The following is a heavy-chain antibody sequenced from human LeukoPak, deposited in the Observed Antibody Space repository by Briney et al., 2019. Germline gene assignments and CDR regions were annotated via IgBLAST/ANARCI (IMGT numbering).Heavy chain of an antibody. J-gene: IGHJ6*03. CDR3: ASGLEMATISLGYYYYMDV. V-gene: IGHV1-69*05. CDR2: IIPIFGTA. CDR1: GGTFSSYA. Sequence: SVKVSCKASGGTFSSYAISWVRQAPGQGLEWMGGIIPIFGTANYAQKFQGRVTITTDESTSTAYMELSSLRSEDTAVYYCASGLEMATISLGYYYYMDVWGKGTTVTVSS. D-gene: IGHD5-24*01.